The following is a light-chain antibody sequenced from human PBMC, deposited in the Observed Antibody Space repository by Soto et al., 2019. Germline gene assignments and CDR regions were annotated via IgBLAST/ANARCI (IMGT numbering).Light chain of an antibody. J-gene: IGKJ2*01. Sequence: DIQLTQPPSSLSASVGDRVTITCRASQSIGNYLNWYQQKPGKAPKLLIYAASTLQSGVPSRFSGSGSGTDFTLTISSLQPEDSATYYCLQHNDHPYTFGQGTKLEIK. CDR2: AAS. CDR1: QSIGNY. V-gene: IGKV1-39*01. CDR3: LQHNDHPYT.